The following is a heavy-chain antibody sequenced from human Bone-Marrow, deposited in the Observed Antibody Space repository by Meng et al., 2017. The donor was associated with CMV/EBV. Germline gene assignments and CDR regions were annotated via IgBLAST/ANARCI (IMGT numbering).Heavy chain of an antibody. J-gene: IGHJ4*02. Sequence: GGSLRLSCAASGFTFSSYSMNWVRQAPGKGLEWVSGINWNGGSTGYADSVKGRFTISRDNAKNSLYLQMNSLRAEDTALYHCARAHLRGGYDYWGQGTLVTVSS. CDR1: GFTFSSYS. D-gene: IGHD3-10*01. V-gene: IGHV3-20*01. CDR2: INWNGGST. CDR3: ARAHLRGGYDY.